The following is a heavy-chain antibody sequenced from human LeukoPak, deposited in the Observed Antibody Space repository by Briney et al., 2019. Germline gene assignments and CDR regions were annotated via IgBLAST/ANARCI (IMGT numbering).Heavy chain of an antibody. CDR2: IGGRDGGT. V-gene: IGHV3-23*01. J-gene: IGHJ4*01. CDR3: AKWGDYDILTGYHDSEY. D-gene: IGHD3-9*01. CDR1: GFIFSSYA. Sequence: GGSLTLSCAASGFIFSSYAMSWVRQAPGKGLEWVSAIGGRDGGTYYADSVKGRFTVSRDDPKNTLYLQMNTLRVEDTAVYYCAKWGDYDILTGYHDSEYWGHGTLVTASS.